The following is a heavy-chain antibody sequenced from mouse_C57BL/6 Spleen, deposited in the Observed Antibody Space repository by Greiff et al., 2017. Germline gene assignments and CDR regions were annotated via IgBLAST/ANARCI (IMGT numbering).Heavy chain of an antibody. Sequence: QVQLQHPGAELVRPGSSVKLSCKASGYTFTSYWLHWVKQRPIQGLEWIGNIDPSDSDTHYTQKFKDKATLTVDKSSSTAYMQLRSLTSEDSAVYYCARGNYYGSSYPGVWGTGTTVTVSS. D-gene: IGHD1-1*01. J-gene: IGHJ1*03. CDR1: GYTFTSYW. V-gene: IGHV1-52*01. CDR2: IDPSDSDT. CDR3: ARGNYYGSSYPGV.